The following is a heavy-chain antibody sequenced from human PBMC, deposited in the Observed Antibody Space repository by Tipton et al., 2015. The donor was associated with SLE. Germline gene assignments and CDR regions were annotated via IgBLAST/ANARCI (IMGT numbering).Heavy chain of an antibody. D-gene: IGHD6-6*01. J-gene: IGHJ5*02. V-gene: IGHV4-59*01. CDR2: IYYRGTT. CDR1: GGSLTNYY. Sequence: TLSLTCSVSGGSLTNYYWNWIRQPPGKGLEWLGYIYYRGTTYYNPSLKSRVTMSVDTSKNQFSLRLTSVTAADTAVYYCARGGPSSKWLDPWGRGTQVTVSS. CDR3: ARGGPSSKWLDP.